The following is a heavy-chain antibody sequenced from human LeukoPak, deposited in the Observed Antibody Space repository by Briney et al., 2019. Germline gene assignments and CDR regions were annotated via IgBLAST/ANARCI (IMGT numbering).Heavy chain of an antibody. D-gene: IGHD2-2*02. CDR2: INQDRSEK. Sequence: PGGSLRLSCAASGFSFSSYWMNWVRQVPGKGLEWVANINQDRSEKSYVDSVKGRFTISRDNAKNSLYLQMNSLRAEDTAVYYCERDHCSSASCYTYYGMELWGKGTKVTVSS. V-gene: IGHV3-7*01. CDR1: GFSFSSYW. CDR3: ERDHCSSASCYTYYGMEL. J-gene: IGHJ6*04.